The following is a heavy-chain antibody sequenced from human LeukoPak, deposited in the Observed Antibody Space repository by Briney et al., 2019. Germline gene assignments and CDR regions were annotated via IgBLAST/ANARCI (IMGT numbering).Heavy chain of an antibody. Sequence: GGSLRLSCAASGFGFSRYAMSWVRQAPGKGLEWVSTISDSGAITYYADSVKGRFTVSRDNSKNTLYLQMKSLRAEDTAVYYCAKSGVDCSGGSCYSFFNYWGQGTLVTVSS. CDR2: ISDSGAIT. D-gene: IGHD2-15*01. CDR3: AKSGVDCSGGSCYSFFNY. J-gene: IGHJ4*02. V-gene: IGHV3-23*01. CDR1: GFGFSRYA.